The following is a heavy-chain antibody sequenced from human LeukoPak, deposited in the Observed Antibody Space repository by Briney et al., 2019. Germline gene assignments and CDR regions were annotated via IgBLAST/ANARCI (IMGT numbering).Heavy chain of an antibody. D-gene: IGHD3-3*01. CDR3: ARGRSDYYGMDV. CDR2: IYYSGST. V-gene: IGHV4-31*03. J-gene: IGHJ6*02. CDR1: GGSISSGGYY. Sequence: PSQTLSLTCTVSGGSISSGGYYWSWIRQHPGKGLEWIGYIYYSGSTYYNPSLKSRVTISVDTSKNQFSLKLSSVTAADTAVYYCARGRSDYYGMDVWGQGTTVTVSS.